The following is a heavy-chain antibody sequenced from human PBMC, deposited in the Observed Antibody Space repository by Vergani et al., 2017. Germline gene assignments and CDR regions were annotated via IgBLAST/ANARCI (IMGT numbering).Heavy chain of an antibody. D-gene: IGHD6-13*01. CDR3: ARVRSVGGSSSWYRCRYYGMDV. J-gene: IGHJ6*02. CDR1: GGSFSGYY. V-gene: IGHV4-34*01. Sequence: QVQLQQWGAGLLKPSETLSLTCAVHGGSFSGYYWSWIRQPPGKGLEWIGEINHSGSTNYNPSLKSRVTISVDTAKNQCSLKLSSVTAADTAVYYCARVRSVGGSSSWYRCRYYGMDVWGQGTTVTVSS. CDR2: INHSGST.